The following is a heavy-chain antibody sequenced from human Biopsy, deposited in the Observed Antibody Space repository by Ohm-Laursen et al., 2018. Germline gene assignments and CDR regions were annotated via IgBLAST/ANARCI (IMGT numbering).Heavy chain of an antibody. CDR2: IYYSGTT. D-gene: IGHD3-3*01. J-gene: IGHJ5*01. CDR1: GESMGTYY. CDR3: ARVRGGFLEWFDY. V-gene: IGHV4-59*07. Sequence: SDTLSLTCIVSGESMGTYYWSWIRQPPGKVMEWIAYIYYSGTTHKNPSLKSRVTISVDTSQGLLSLDLSSVTAADTAVYYCARVRGGFLEWFDYWGQGTLVTVSS.